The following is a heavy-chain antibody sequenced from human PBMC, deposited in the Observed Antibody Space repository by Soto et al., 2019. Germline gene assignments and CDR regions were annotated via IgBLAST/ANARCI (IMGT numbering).Heavy chain of an antibody. Sequence: GASVKVSCKASGYTFTSYAMHWVRQAPGQRLEWMGWINAGNGNTKYSQKFQGRVTITRDTSASTAYMELSSLRSEDTAVYYCASQSARYYYYYYMDVWGKGTTVTVSS. V-gene: IGHV1-3*01. CDR2: INAGNGNT. CDR3: ASQSARYYYYYYMDV. CDR1: GYTFTSYA. J-gene: IGHJ6*03.